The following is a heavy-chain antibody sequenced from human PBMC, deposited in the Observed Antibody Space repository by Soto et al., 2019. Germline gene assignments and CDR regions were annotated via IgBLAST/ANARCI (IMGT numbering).Heavy chain of an antibody. V-gene: IGHV4-61*08. D-gene: IGHD2-21*02. CDR1: GGSISSGGYY. CDR2: IYYSAST. Sequence: SETPSLTCTVSGGSISSGGYYWSWIRQPPGKGLEWIGYIYYSASTNYSPSLKSRVTISVDTSKNQFSLNLSSVTAADTAVYYCARHLPYCGGDCYSLDYWGQGTLVTVSS. CDR3: ARHLPYCGGDCYSLDY. J-gene: IGHJ4*02.